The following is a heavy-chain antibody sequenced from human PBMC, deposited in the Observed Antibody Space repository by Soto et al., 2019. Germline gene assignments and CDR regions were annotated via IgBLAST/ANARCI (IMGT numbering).Heavy chain of an antibody. Sequence: EVQLVESGGGLVQPGGSLRLSCAASGFTFSSYDMHWFRQATRKGLEWVSAIGTAGDTYYPGSVKGRFTISRENAKNSLYLQKISLRAGDTAVYYWARESGYSGYGQFDPWGQGTLVTVSS. J-gene: IGHJ5*02. V-gene: IGHV3-13*04. CDR2: IGTAGDT. CDR1: GFTFSSYD. D-gene: IGHD5-12*01. CDR3: ARESGYSGYGQFDP.